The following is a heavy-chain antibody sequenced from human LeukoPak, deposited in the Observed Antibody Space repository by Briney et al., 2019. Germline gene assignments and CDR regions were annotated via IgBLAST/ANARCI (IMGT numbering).Heavy chain of an antibody. CDR3: ARLIAVAGFDY. V-gene: IGHV4-59*08. D-gene: IGHD6-19*01. J-gene: IGHJ4*02. CDR2: IYYSGST. Sequence: PSETLSLTCTVSGGSTSSYYWSWIRQPPGKGLEWIGYIYYSGSTNYNPSLKSRVTISVDTSKNQFSLKLSPVTAADTAVYYCARLIAVAGFDYWGQGTLVTVSS. CDR1: GGSTSSYY.